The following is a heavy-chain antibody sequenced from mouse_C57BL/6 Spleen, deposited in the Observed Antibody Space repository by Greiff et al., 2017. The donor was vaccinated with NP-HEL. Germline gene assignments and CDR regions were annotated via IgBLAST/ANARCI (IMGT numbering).Heavy chain of an antibody. V-gene: IGHV5-6*01. J-gene: IGHJ1*03. Sequence: EVHLVESGGDLVKPGGSLKLSCAASGFTFSSYGMSWVRQTPDKRLEWVATISSGGSYTYYPDSVKGRFTISRDNAKNTLYLQMSSLKSEDTAMYYCARVGYDYDEGWYFDVWGTGTTVTVSS. D-gene: IGHD2-4*01. CDR1: GFTFSSYG. CDR3: ARVGYDYDEGWYFDV. CDR2: ISSGGSYT.